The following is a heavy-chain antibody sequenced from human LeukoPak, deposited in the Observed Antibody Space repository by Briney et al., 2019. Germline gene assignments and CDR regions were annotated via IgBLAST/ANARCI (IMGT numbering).Heavy chain of an antibody. CDR1: GFTVSSNY. V-gene: IGHV3-53*01. D-gene: IGHD2-15*01. Sequence: GGSLRLSCAASGFTVSSNYMSWVRQAPGKGLEWVSVIYSGGSTYYADSVKGRFTISRDNSKNTLYLQMNSLRAEDTAVYYCARGRTPDIVVVVAAVPYYFDYWGQGTLVTVSS. CDR2: IYSGGST. J-gene: IGHJ4*02. CDR3: ARGRTPDIVVVVAAVPYYFDY.